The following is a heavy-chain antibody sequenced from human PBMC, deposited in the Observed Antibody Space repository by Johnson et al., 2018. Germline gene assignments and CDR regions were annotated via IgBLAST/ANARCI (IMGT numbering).Heavy chain of an antibody. CDR3: AKDMVTFPHDAFDI. J-gene: IGHJ3*02. CDR2: ISGSGAST. Sequence: VQLVQSGGGLVQPGGSLRLSCAASGFASGYPFSSYGMSWVRQAPGKGLEWVSAISGSGASTYYADSVKGRFTISRDNSKNTLYLQMNSLRAEDMAIYYCAKDMVTFPHDAFDIWGQGTMVTVSS. D-gene: IGHD4-23*01. CDR1: GFASGYPFSSYG. V-gene: IGHV3-23*04.